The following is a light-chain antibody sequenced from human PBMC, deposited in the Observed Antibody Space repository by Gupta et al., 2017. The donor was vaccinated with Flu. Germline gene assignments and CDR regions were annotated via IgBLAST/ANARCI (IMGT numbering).Light chain of an antibody. Sequence: DIVMTQSPDSLAVSLGERATINCKSSQSVLYSSNNKNYLAWYQQKPGQPPKLLIYWASTRESGVPDRFSGSGSGTDFTLTISSLQAEDVAVYCCQQDDSTPWTFGQGTKVEIK. CDR1: QSVLYSSNNKNY. CDR2: WAS. J-gene: IGKJ1*01. V-gene: IGKV4-1*01. CDR3: QQDDSTPWT.